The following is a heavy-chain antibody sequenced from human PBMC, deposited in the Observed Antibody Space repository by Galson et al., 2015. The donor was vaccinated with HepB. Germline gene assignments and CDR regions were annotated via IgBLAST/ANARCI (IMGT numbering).Heavy chain of an antibody. CDR3: ARSAWRGADAFDI. Sequence: SLRLSCAASGFTFSSYSMNWVRQAPGKGLEWVSYISSSSSTIYYADSVKGRFTISRDNAKNSLYLQMNSLRDEDTAVYYCARSAWRGADAFDIWGQGTMVTVSS. CDR2: ISSSSSTI. CDR1: GFTFSSYS. V-gene: IGHV3-48*02. J-gene: IGHJ3*02. D-gene: IGHD1-26*01.